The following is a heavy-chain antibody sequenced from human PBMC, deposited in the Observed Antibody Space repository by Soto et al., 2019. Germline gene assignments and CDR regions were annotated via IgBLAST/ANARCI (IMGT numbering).Heavy chain of an antibody. CDR1: GGSFSGYY. CDR2: INHSGST. Sequence: PSETLSLTCAVYGGSFSGYYWSWIRQPPGKGLEWIGEINHSGSTNYNPSLKSRVTISVDTPKNQFSLKLSSVTAADTAVDYCARDGIYYGMDFWGQGTTVTVSS. CDR3: ARDGIYYGMDF. J-gene: IGHJ6*02. V-gene: IGHV4-34*01. D-gene: IGHD1-20*01.